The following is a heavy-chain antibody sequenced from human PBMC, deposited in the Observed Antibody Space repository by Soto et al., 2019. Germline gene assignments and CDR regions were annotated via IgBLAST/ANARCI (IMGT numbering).Heavy chain of an antibody. Sequence: ASVKVSCKASGYTFTSYGINWVRQAPGQGLEWMGWISAYNGDTNYAQKFQGRVTMTTDTSTTTAYMELRGLRSDDTAVYYGASGCYGSGPPSGPYCSGASPYYYYMDVWGKGTRVTVS. CDR3: ASGCYGSGPPSGPYCSGASPYYYYMDV. J-gene: IGHJ6*03. D-gene: IGHD2-15*01. V-gene: IGHV1-18*01. CDR2: ISAYNGDT. CDR1: GYTFTSYG.